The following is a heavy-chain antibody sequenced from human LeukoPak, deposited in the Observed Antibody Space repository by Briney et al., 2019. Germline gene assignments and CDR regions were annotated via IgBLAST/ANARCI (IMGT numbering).Heavy chain of an antibody. Sequence: PSETLSLTCTVSGASISGSSHYFWGWIRQTPGKGLEWIGSIYYSGITYYTPSLKICLTISVDTSKNQFSLKLSSVTAADTAVYYCARHWGYCSAGSCSGLGYWGQGTLVTVSS. CDR2: IYYSGIT. J-gene: IGHJ4*02. D-gene: IGHD2-15*01. CDR1: GASISGSSHYF. V-gene: IGHV4-39*01. CDR3: ARHWGYCSAGSCSGLGY.